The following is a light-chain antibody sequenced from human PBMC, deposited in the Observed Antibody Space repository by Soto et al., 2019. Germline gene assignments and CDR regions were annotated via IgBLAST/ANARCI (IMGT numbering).Light chain of an antibody. Sequence: EIVLTQSPGTLSLSPGERATLSCRASQSVSSDSLARYQQKPGQAPRLLIYGASSRATDIPNRFSGRGSGTDFTLNVSSLEPEDFAVYYCQQYGSSPQTFGQGTKVDIK. CDR2: GAS. J-gene: IGKJ1*01. CDR3: QQYGSSPQT. V-gene: IGKV3-20*01. CDR1: QSVSSDS.